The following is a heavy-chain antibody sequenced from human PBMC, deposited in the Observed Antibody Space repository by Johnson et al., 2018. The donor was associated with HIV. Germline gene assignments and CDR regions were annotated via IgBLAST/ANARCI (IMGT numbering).Heavy chain of an antibody. CDR1: GFTFSDYY. CDR2: ISTSGSSI. Sequence: QVQLVESGGGLVKPGGSLRLSCAASGFTFSDYYMSWIRQAPGKGLEWVSYISTSGSSIYYADSVKGRFTISRDNSKNTLYLQMNSLRAEDTAVYYCARAEGEYDAFDIWGQGTMVTVSS. D-gene: IGHD2/OR15-2a*01. CDR3: ARAEGEYDAFDI. V-gene: IGHV3-11*04. J-gene: IGHJ3*02.